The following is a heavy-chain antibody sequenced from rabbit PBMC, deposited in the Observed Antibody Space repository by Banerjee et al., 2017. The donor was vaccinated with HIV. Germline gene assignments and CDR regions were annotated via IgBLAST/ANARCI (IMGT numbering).Heavy chain of an antibody. CDR3: ARDLAGVIGWNFNL. CDR1: GFDFSSSYY. V-gene: IGHV1S45*01. D-gene: IGHD4-1*01. CDR2: IYVGSGGST. J-gene: IGHJ4*01. Sequence: QEPLEESGGDLVQPEESLTLTCKASGFDFSSSYYMSWVRQAPGKGLEWIACIYVGSGGSTYYANWAKGRFTISKTSSTTVTLQMTSLTAADTAAYFCARDLAGVIGWNFNLWGPGTL.